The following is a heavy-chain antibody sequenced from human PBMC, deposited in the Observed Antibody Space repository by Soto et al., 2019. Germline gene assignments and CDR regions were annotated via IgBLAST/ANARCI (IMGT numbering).Heavy chain of an antibody. CDR2: IWYDGSDK. CDR1: GFTSSGFG. D-gene: IGHD3-16*01. CDR3: AFGNLSYYFDF. J-gene: IGHJ4*02. Sequence: GGSLRLSCAASGFTSSGFGMHWVRQAPGKGLEWVAIIWYDGSDKYYADSVKGRFTISRDNSKNTLYLQMNSLRAEDTAVYHCAFGNLSYYFDFWGQGTPVTVSS. V-gene: IGHV3-33*01.